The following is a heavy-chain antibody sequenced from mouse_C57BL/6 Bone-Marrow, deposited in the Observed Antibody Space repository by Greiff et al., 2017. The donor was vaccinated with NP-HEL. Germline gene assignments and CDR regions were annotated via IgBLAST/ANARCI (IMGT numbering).Heavy chain of an antibody. CDR2: IYPRSGNT. V-gene: IGHV1-81*01. CDR1: GYTFTSYG. CDR3: ARQNYYDYDGDY. J-gene: IGHJ2*01. Sequence: QVQLQQSGAELARPGASVKLSCKASGYTFTSYGISWVKQRTGQGLEWIGEIYPRSGNTSYNEKFKGKATLTADKSSSTSYMELRSLTSEYSAVYFCARQNYYDYDGDYWGQGTTLTVSS. D-gene: IGHD2-4*01.